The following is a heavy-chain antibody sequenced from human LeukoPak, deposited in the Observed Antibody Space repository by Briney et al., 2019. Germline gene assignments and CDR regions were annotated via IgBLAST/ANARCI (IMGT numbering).Heavy chain of an antibody. D-gene: IGHD4-23*01. Sequence: PSETLSLTCTVSGYSISSGYYWGWIRQPPGKGLEWIGSIYYSGSTYYNPSLKSRVTISVDTSKNQFSLKLSSVTAADTAVYYCARDGYGGNSPPFDYWGQGTLVTVSS. V-gene: IGHV4-38-2*02. CDR2: IYYSGST. CDR3: ARDGYGGNSPPFDY. J-gene: IGHJ4*02. CDR1: GYSISSGYY.